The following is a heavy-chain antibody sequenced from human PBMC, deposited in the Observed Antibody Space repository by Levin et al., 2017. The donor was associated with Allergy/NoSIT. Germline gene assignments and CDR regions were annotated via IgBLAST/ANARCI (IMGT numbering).Heavy chain of an antibody. V-gene: IGHV3-23*01. D-gene: IGHD3-3*01. Sequence: ASVKVSCAASGFTFSSYAMSWVRQAPGKGLEWVSAISGSGGSTYYADSVKGRFTISRDNSKNTLYLQMNSLRAEDTAVYYCAKRLGLDYDFWGDAFDIWGQGTMVTVSS. J-gene: IGHJ3*02. CDR1: GFTFSSYA. CDR3: AKRLGLDYDFWGDAFDI. CDR2: ISGSGGST.